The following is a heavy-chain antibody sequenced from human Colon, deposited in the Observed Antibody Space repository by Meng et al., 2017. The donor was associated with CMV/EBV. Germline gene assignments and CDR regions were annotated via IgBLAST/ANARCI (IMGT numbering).Heavy chain of an antibody. CDR1: GYVLNDYY. Sequence: SGYVLNDYYMHWVRQAPGQGLEWIGVMYPSGDFTHYEQKFQGRVIMTRDTSTNTSYVELSSLTSEDTAVYYCARGGQLGILVYFELWGPGTLVTVSS. D-gene: IGHD1-14*01. J-gene: IGHJ4*02. V-gene: IGHV1-46*02. CDR3: ARGGQLGILVYFEL. CDR2: MYPSGDFT.